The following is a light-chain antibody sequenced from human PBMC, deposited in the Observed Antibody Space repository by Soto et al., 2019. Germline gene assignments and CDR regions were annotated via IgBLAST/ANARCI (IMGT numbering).Light chain of an antibody. CDR3: QQYNNWPHT. Sequence: TLSVSPGERATLSCRASQSISSNLAWYQQKPGQAPRLLIYGPSTRATGIPARFSGSGSGAELTLTISSLQSEDFAVYYCQQYNNWPHTFGGGTKVDIK. CDR1: QSISSN. J-gene: IGKJ4*01. V-gene: IGKV3-15*01. CDR2: GPS.